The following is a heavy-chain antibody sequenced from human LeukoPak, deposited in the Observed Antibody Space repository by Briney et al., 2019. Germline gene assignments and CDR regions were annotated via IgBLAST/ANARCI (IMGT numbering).Heavy chain of an antibody. D-gene: IGHD3-10*01. Sequence: GGPLRLSCAASGFTVSSNYMSWVRQAPGKGLEWVSVIYSGGSTYYADSVKGRFTISRDNSKNTLYLQMNSLRAEDTAVYYCARDSAVHYYMDVWGKGTTVTVSS. J-gene: IGHJ6*03. CDR2: IYSGGST. CDR3: ARDSAVHYYMDV. CDR1: GFTVSSNY. V-gene: IGHV3-66*02.